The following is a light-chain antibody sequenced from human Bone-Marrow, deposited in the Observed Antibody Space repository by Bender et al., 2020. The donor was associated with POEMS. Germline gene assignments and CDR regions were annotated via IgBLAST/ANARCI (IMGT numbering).Light chain of an antibody. CDR3: QAWDTYSVI. J-gene: IGLJ2*01. CDR1: DLGDKY. CDR2: QDT. V-gene: IGLV3-1*01. Sequence: SYEVTQPPSVSVSLGQTASITCSGDDLGDKYVARYQQKPGQSLVLVNYQDTKRPSGIPERFSGSNSGNTDTLTISGTQAMDEADYYCQAWDTYSVIFGGGTKLTVL.